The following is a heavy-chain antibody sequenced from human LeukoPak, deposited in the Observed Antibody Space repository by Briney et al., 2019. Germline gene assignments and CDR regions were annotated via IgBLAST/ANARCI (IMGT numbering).Heavy chain of an antibody. CDR1: GYIFTAYY. D-gene: IGHD4-23*01. V-gene: IGHV1-2*02. CDR2: INPNSGGT. Sequence: ASVKVSCKASGYIFTAYYIHWVRQAPGQGLEWMGWINPNSGGTNYALKFRGRVTMTRDTSISTASMELSRLISGDTAVYYCARPQDHGGNVENFDIWGQGTMVTVSS. CDR3: ARPQDHGGNVENFDI. J-gene: IGHJ3*02.